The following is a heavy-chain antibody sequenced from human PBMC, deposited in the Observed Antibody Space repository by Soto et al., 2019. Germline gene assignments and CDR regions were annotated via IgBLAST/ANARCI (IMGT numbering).Heavy chain of an antibody. CDR1: GYTFTSYY. D-gene: IGHD3-9*01. CDR2: INPSGGST. CDR3: ARASRVLRYFDWLDPFPFDY. J-gene: IGHJ4*01. V-gene: IGHV1-46*01. Sequence: ASVKVSCKASGYTFTSYYMHWVRQAPGQGLEWMGIINPSGGSTSYAQKFQGRVTMTRDTSTSTVYMELSSLRSEDTPAYYCARASRVLRYFDWLDPFPFDYWG.